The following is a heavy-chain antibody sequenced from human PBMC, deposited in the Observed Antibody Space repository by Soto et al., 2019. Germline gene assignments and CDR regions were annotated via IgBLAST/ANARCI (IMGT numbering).Heavy chain of an antibody. Sequence: QVQLVQSGAEVKKPGSSVKVSCKASGGTFSSYAISWVRQAPGQGLEWMGGIIPIFGTANYAQKFQGRVTITADESTSTAYMELSSLRSEDTAVYYWARDSRERGYLYYYGMDVWGQGTTVTVAS. V-gene: IGHV1-69*01. CDR1: GGTFSSYA. CDR2: IIPIFGTA. D-gene: IGHD3-22*01. CDR3: ARDSRERGYLYYYGMDV. J-gene: IGHJ6*02.